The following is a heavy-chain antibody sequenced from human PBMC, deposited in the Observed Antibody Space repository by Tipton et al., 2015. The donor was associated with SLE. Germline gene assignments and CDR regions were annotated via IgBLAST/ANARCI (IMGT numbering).Heavy chain of an antibody. CDR3: ARPTGGTVTGAFDI. V-gene: IGHV4-39*07. Sequence: GLVKPSETLSLTCTVSGGSISSSSYYWGWIRQPPGKGLEWIGSIYYSGSTYYNPSLKSRVTISVDTSKNQFSLKLSSVTAADTAVYYCARPTGGTVTGAFDIWGQGTMVTVSS. CDR2: IYYSGST. D-gene: IGHD4-17*01. J-gene: IGHJ3*02. CDR1: GGSISSSSYY.